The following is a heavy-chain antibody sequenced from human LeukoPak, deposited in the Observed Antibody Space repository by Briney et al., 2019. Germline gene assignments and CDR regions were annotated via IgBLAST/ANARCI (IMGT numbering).Heavy chain of an antibody. CDR2: IWYDGSNK. V-gene: IGHV3-33*01. CDR3: ARDELVPAAISYYYYGTDV. CDR1: GFTFSSYG. Sequence: GRSLRLSCAASGFTFSSYGMHWVRQAPGKGLEWVAVIWYDGSNKYYADSVKGRFTISRDNSKNTLYLQMNSLRAEDTAVYYCARDELVPAAISYYYYGTDVWGQGTTVTVSS. J-gene: IGHJ6*02. D-gene: IGHD2-2*02.